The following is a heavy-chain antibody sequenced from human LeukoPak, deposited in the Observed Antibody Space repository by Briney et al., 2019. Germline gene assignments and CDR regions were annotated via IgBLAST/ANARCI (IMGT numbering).Heavy chain of an antibody. V-gene: IGHV4-61*09. CDR3: ARERAERFYYGSGSSYNGCELDC. J-gene: IGHJ4*02. CDR1: GGSISSGSYF. Sequence: SQTLSLTCTVSGGSISSGSYFWSWIRQPARKGLEWIGHVYSSGSANYNPSLESRVSISVDTSKNQFSLKLSSVTAADTAVYYCARERAERFYYGSGSSYNGCELDCWGQGTLVTVSS. D-gene: IGHD3-10*01. CDR2: VYSSGSA.